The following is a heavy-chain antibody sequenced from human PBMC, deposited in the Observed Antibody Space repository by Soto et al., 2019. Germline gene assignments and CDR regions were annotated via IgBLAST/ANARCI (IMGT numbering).Heavy chain of an antibody. J-gene: IGHJ4*02. V-gene: IGHV4-39*01. CDR2: IYYSGST. D-gene: IGHD2-21*02. CDR1: GVVLGSDAYY. CDR3: ARQRTSVVTQAYFDV. Sequence: PSETLSLTCTVSGVVLGSDAYYWGWIRQPPGKGLEWIGSIYYSGSTYNNPSLRSRVSMSIDTSKDQFSLKLKSVTAADTALYFCARQRTSVVTQAYFDVWGPGSLVTVSS.